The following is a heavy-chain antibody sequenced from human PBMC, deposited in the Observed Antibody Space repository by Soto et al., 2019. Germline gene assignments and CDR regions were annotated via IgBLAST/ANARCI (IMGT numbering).Heavy chain of an antibody. J-gene: IGHJ4*02. D-gene: IGHD3-3*01. CDR2: ISGSGGST. CDR3: AKVTKVTDFWSGYNMGDFDY. CDR1: GVTFSSYA. V-gene: IGHV3-23*01. Sequence: GGALRLSCGGSGVTFSSYAMSWGRQAPGKGLEWVSAISGSGGSTYYADSGKGRFTISRDNSKNTLYLQMNSLRAEDTAVYYCAKVTKVTDFWSGYNMGDFDYWGQGTLVTVSS.